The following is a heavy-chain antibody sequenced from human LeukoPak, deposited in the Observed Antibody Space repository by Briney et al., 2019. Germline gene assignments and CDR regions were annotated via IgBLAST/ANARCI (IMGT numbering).Heavy chain of an antibody. CDR3: ARGAWFGELGKYYFDY. Sequence: SVKVSCKASGGTFGSYSISWGRQAPGQGLEWMGGIIPIFRTTHYAHKFQGRVTIVTDASTSTASMELSSLRSEDTAVYYCARGAWFGELGKYYFDYWGQGTPVTVSS. D-gene: IGHD3-10*01. J-gene: IGHJ4*02. CDR2: IIPIFRTT. V-gene: IGHV1-69*05. CDR1: GGTFGSYS.